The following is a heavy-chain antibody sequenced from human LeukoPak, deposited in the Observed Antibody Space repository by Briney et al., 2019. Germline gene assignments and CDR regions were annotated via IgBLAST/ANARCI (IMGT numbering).Heavy chain of an antibody. J-gene: IGHJ4*02. CDR1: GGSMSSYY. D-gene: IGHD6-19*01. CDR2: VYYNGKT. Sequence: SETLSLTCTVSGGSMSSYYWSWIRQPPGKGLEWIGYVYYNGKTNYSPSLNSRVTISVDTSRNQFSLKLNSVTAADTAVYYCARGGWSVDYWGQGTLVTVSS. V-gene: IGHV4-59*08. CDR3: ARGGWSVDY.